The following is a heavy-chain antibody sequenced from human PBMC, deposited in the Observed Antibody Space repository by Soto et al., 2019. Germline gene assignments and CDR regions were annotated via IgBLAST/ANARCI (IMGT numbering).Heavy chain of an antibody. J-gene: IGHJ4*02. V-gene: IGHV3-33*01. CDR1: GFTCSSYG. CDR2: IWYDGSNK. Sequence: GGSLRLSCAASGFTCSSYGMHWVRQAPGKGLEWVAVIWYDGSNKYYADSVKGRFTISRDDSKNTLYLQMNSLRTEDTAVYYCATSNFWSGYYRGRSIDYWGQGTLVTVSS. D-gene: IGHD3-3*01. CDR3: ATSNFWSGYYRGRSIDY.